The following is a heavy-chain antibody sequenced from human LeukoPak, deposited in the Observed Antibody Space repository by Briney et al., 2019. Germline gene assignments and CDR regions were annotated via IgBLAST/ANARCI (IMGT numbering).Heavy chain of an antibody. J-gene: IGHJ3*02. Sequence: ASVKVSCKTSGYTFTSYGISWVRQAPGQGPEWMGWISAYNGNTNYAEKLQGRVTMTTDTSTSTAYMELRSLRSDDTAVYYCARRSSGDSEGFHAFDIWGQGKMVTVSS. CDR2: ISAYNGNT. V-gene: IGHV1-18*01. D-gene: IGHD7-27*01. CDR1: GYTFTSYG. CDR3: ARRSSGDSEGFHAFDI.